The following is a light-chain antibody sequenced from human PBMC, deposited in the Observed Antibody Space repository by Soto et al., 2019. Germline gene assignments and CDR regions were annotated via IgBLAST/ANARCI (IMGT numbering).Light chain of an antibody. V-gene: IGKV3-15*01. CDR3: QQYNKWIT. CDR2: AAS. Sequence: IGLTQSVGPLSLSPKERANLSCRASQSVSSSYLAWYQQKPGQAPRLLIYAASNRATGVPARFSGSWSGTEFTLTISSLQSEDFAVYYCQQYNKWITFGQGTRLEIK. J-gene: IGKJ5*01. CDR1: QSVSSSY.